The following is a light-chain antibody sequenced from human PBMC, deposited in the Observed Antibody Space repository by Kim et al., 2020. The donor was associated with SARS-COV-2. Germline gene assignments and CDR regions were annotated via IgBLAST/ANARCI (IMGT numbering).Light chain of an antibody. CDR1: RSNIGNNY. CDR3: GTWDSSLSAGV. J-gene: IGLJ3*02. V-gene: IGLV1-51*01. CDR2: DNN. Sequence: GQKVTISCAGSRSNIGNNYVSWHQQLPGTAPKLLIYDNNKRPSGIPDRFSGSKSGTSATLGITGLQTGDEADYYCGTWDSSLSAGVFGGGTKLTVL.